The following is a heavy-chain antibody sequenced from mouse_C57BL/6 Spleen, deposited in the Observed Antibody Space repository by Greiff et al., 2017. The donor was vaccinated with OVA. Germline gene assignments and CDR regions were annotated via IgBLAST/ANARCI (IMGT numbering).Heavy chain of an antibody. CDR3: ASGSSVDY. CDR1: GYTFTSYW. J-gene: IGHJ2*01. Sequence: QVQLRQPGAELVMPGASVKLSCKASGYTFTSYWMHWVKQRPGQGLEWIGEIDPSDSYTNYNQKFKGKSTLTVDKSSSTAYMQLSSLTSEDSAVYYCASGSSVDYWGQGTTLTVSS. D-gene: IGHD1-1*01. V-gene: IGHV1-69*01. CDR2: IDPSDSYT.